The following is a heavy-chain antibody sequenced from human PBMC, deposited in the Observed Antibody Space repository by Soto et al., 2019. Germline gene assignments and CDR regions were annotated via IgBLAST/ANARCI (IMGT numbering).Heavy chain of an antibody. V-gene: IGHV3-48*01. CDR2: ISSSSSTI. D-gene: IGHD2-21*02. CDR3: ARDFPRGDYVQHWFDP. Sequence: EVQLVESGGGLVQPGGSLRLSCAASGFTFSSYSMNWVRQAPGKGLEWVSYISSSSSTIYYADSVKGRFTISRDNAKNSRSLQMNSLRAEDTAGYYCARDFPRGDYVQHWFDPWGQGTMVTVSS. J-gene: IGHJ5*02. CDR1: GFTFSSYS.